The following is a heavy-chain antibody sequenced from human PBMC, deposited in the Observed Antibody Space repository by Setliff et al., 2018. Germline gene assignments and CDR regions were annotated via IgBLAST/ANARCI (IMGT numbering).Heavy chain of an antibody. CDR1: GGSFSGYY. CDR3: ARMGRGYSYGYILYYFDY. V-gene: IGHV4-34*01. Sequence: SETLSLTCAIYGGSFSGYYWSWIRQPPGKGLEWIGEINHSGSTNYIASLKSRVTISVDTSKNQFSLKLSSVTAADTAVYYCARMGRGYSYGYILYYFDYWGQGTLVTVSS. D-gene: IGHD5-18*01. CDR2: INHSGST. J-gene: IGHJ4*02.